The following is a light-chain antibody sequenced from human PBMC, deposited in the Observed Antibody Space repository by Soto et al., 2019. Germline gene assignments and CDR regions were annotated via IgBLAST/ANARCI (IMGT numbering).Light chain of an antibody. CDR2: AAT. CDR3: HQTYNAPYT. V-gene: IGKV1-39*01. Sequence: DIQMTQSPSSLSASVGDRVTITCRASQSISNYLNWYQQRLGKAPKLLIYAATSLQSGVPSRFSGSGSGTDFTLTISSLQPEDFATFYCHQTYNAPYTFGQGTKLEIK. CDR1: QSISNY. J-gene: IGKJ2*01.